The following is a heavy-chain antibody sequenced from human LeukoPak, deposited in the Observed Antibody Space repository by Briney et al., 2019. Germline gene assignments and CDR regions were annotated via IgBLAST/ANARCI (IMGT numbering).Heavy chain of an antibody. CDR3: AKDSQTFYGVLGRYFDL. Sequence: GGSLRLSCAASGFTFDDYAMHWVRQAPGKGLEWVSGISWNSGSIGYADSVKGRFTISRDNAKNSLYLQMNSLRAEDTALYYCAKDSQTFYGVLGRYFDLWGRGTLVTVSS. CDR2: ISWNSGSI. V-gene: IGHV3-9*01. J-gene: IGHJ2*01. D-gene: IGHD4-17*01. CDR1: GFTFDDYA.